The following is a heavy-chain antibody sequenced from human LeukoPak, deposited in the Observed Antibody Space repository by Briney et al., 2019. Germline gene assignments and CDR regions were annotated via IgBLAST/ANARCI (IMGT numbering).Heavy chain of an antibody. Sequence: PSETLSLTCTVSGGSISPYYWNWIRQPAGKGLEWIGRMYSSGSTNCNPSPKSRVTMSVDTSNNQLSLKLSSVTAADTAVYYCAREITSGYYFLDYWGQGTLVTVSS. V-gene: IGHV4-4*07. CDR3: AREITSGYYFLDY. CDR2: MYSSGST. D-gene: IGHD2/OR15-2a*01. J-gene: IGHJ4*02. CDR1: GGSISPYY.